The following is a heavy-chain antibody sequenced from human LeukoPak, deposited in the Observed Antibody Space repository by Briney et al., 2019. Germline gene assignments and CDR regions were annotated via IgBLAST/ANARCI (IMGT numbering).Heavy chain of an antibody. V-gene: IGHV4-61*08. J-gene: IGHJ4*02. CDR2: IYYSGST. CDR3: ARLYGGPIQ. D-gene: IGHD4-23*01. CDR1: GGSINNGGYY. Sequence: SETLSLTCTVSGGSINNGGYYWSWIRQHPGKGLEWIGYIYYSGSTNYNPSLKSRVTISVDTSKNQFSLRLSSVTAADTAVYYCARLYGGPIQWGQGTLVIVSS.